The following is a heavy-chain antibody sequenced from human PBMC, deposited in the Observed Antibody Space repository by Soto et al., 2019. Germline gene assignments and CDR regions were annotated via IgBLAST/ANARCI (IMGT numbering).Heavy chain of an antibody. CDR2: IYWDDDK. J-gene: IGHJ4*02. CDR1: GFSLTTSGVG. D-gene: IGHD3-10*01. CDR3: ALQHYYGSGSYPTFDY. Sequence: KESGPTLVKPTQTLTLTCTFSGFSLTTSGVGVGWIRQPPGKALEWLALIYWDDDKRYSPSLKDRLTITKDTSKNQVVLTMTNMYPVDTATYYCALQHYYGSGSYPTFDYWGQGTLVTVSS. V-gene: IGHV2-5*02.